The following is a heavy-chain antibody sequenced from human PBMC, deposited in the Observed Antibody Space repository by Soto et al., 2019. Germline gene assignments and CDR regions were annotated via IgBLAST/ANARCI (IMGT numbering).Heavy chain of an antibody. Sequence: SETLSLTCTVSGGSISSSSYYWGWIRQPPGKGLEWIGSIYYSGSTYYNPSLKSRVTISVDTSKNQFSLKLSSVTAADTAVYYCARQDNWNDFCLDYRGQGTLVTVSS. V-gene: IGHV4-39*01. D-gene: IGHD1-20*01. J-gene: IGHJ4*02. CDR1: GGSISSSSYY. CDR3: ARQDNWNDFCLDY. CDR2: IYYSGST.